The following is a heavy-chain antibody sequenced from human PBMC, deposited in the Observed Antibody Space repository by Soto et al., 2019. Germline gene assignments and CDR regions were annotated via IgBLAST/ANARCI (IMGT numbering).Heavy chain of an antibody. D-gene: IGHD3-16*01. CDR3: SRSPEVGVRGAY. J-gene: IGHJ4*02. CDR1: GFPFSAYN. CDR2: ITVGSSHI. Sequence: KTGGSLRLSCTVSGFPFSAYNINWVRQAPGKGLEWVSSITVGSSHIYQPNSMKGRFTISRDDAKNSVYLQIDSLRDEDTALYYCSRSPEVGVRGAYWGQGTLVTVSS. V-gene: IGHV3-21*01.